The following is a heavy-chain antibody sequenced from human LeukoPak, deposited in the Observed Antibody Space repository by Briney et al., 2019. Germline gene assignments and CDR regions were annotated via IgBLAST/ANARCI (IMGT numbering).Heavy chain of an antibody. CDR2: IYHSGST. CDR1: GYSISSGYY. V-gene: IGHV4-38-2*01. CDR3: VRAIRDGIFDY. D-gene: IGHD5-24*01. Sequence: PSETLSLTCAVSGYSISSGYYWGWIRQPPGQGLEWIGSIYHSGSTYYNPSLKSRVTISVATSKNQFSLKLSSVTAADAAVYDCVRAIRDGIFDYWGQGTLVTVCS. J-gene: IGHJ4*02.